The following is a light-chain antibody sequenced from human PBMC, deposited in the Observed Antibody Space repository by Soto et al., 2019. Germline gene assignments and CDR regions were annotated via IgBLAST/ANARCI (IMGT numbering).Light chain of an antibody. CDR3: QQYNTYPLT. CDR1: QSISTW. CDR2: KAS. V-gene: IGKV1-5*03. Sequence: DIQMTQSPSTLSASVEDRVTITCRASQSISTWLAWYQQKPGKAPKLLIYKASNLEGGVPSRFSGSGSGTEFNITISSLQPDDFATYYCQQYNTYPLTFGGGTTVEIK. J-gene: IGKJ4*01.